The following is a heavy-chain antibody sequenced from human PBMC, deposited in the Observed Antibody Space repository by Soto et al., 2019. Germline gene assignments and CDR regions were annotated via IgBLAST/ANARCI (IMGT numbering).Heavy chain of an antibody. CDR2: IGTAGDT. CDR3: ARALHTIFADYYYGMDV. CDR1: GFTFSSYD. D-gene: IGHD3-3*01. V-gene: IGHV3-13*04. Sequence: GGSLRLSCAASGFTFSSYDMHWVRQATGKGLEWVSAIGTAGDTYYPGSVKGRFTISRENAKNSLYLQMNSLRAGDTAVYYCARALHTIFADYYYGMDVWGQGTTVTVSS. J-gene: IGHJ6*02.